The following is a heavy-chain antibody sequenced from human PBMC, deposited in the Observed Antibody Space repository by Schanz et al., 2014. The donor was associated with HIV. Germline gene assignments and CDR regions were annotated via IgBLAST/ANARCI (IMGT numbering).Heavy chain of an antibody. Sequence: QAQLQQWGAGLLKPSETLTLTCVVYGGSFSGHYWSWIRQPPGRGLEWIGEIYQSGGTDYSPSFKSRITRSLDTSKNQVSLNLRFVTAADTAVYYCGRGTDDFPPDSWGQGTQVIVSS. CDR3: GRGTDDFPPDS. CDR2: IYQSGGT. J-gene: IGHJ4*02. D-gene: IGHD3-3*01. CDR1: GGSFSGHY. V-gene: IGHV4-34*02.